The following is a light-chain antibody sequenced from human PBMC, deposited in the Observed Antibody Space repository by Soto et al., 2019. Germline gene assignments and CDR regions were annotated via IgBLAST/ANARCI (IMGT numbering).Light chain of an antibody. CDR3: QSRDT. J-gene: IGKJ2*01. Sequence: DIVMTQSPDSLSVSLGERATINCKSSQSVLYSSNNKNYLAWYQQKPGQPPKLLIYWASTRESGVPDRFSGSGSGTDFTLTISSLQAEDVAVYYCQSRDTFGQGTKQEIK. CDR1: QSVLYSSNNKNY. CDR2: WAS. V-gene: IGKV4-1*01.